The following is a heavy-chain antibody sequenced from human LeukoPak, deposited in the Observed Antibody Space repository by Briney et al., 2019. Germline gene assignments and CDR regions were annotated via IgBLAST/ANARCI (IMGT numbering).Heavy chain of an antibody. CDR2: IRYDGSRK. J-gene: IGHJ4*02. Sequence: GGSLRLSCAASGFSFSSFGMHWVRQAPGKGLEWVTSIRYDGSRKHYTDSVKGRFTISRDNSKNTLYLQMNSLRDEDTAVYYCAKDYGDFGDSSSYLDRWGQGTLVTVSS. CDR3: AKDYGDFGDSSSYLDR. D-gene: IGHD4-17*01. V-gene: IGHV3-30*02. CDR1: GFSFSSFG.